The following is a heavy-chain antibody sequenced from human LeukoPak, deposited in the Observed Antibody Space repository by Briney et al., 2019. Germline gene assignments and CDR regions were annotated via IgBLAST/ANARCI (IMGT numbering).Heavy chain of an antibody. CDR2: IRYDGSNK. D-gene: IGHD3-22*01. Sequence: PGGSLRLSCAASGFTFSSYGMRWVRQAPGKGLAWVAFIRYDGSNKSYADSVKGRFTISRDNSKNTQYLQMNSLRAEDTAVYYCARGRLTYYYDSSGSYGAFDIWGQGTMVTVSS. CDR1: GFTFSSYG. J-gene: IGHJ3*02. V-gene: IGHV3-30*02. CDR3: ARGRLTYYYDSSGSYGAFDI.